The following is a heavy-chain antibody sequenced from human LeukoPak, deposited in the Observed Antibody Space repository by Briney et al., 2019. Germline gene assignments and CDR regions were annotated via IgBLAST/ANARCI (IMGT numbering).Heavy chain of an antibody. CDR3: ARDGRAWYY. Sequence: GGSLRLSCAASGFTFSNAWMSWVRQAPGKGLEWVANIKQDGSEKYYVDSVKGRFTVSRDNAKNSLYLQMNSLRAEDTAVYYCARDGRAWYYWGQGTLVTVSS. J-gene: IGHJ4*02. CDR1: GFTFSNAW. CDR2: IKQDGSEK. D-gene: IGHD1-14*01. V-gene: IGHV3-7*01.